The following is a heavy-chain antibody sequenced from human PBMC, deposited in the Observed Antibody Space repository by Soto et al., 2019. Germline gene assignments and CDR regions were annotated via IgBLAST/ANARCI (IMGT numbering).Heavy chain of an antibody. CDR3: ATEDSSYGSGSYYSLFDY. J-gene: IGHJ4*02. Sequence: PGGSLRLSCAASGFTFSSYGMHWVRQAPGKGLEWVAVISYDGSNKYYADSVKGRFTISRDNSKNTLYLQMNSLRAEDTAVYYFATEDSSYGSGSYYSLFDYWGQGTLVTVSS. CDR1: GFTFSSYG. V-gene: IGHV3-30*03. D-gene: IGHD3-10*01. CDR2: ISYDGSNK.